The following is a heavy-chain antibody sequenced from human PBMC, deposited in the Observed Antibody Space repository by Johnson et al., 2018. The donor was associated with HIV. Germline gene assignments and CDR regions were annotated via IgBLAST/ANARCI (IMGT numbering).Heavy chain of an antibody. CDR2: INWNGGST. CDR3: ASDEGSAWTFDAFVI. CDR1: GFTFDDYG. V-gene: IGHV3-20*04. D-gene: IGHD6-19*01. J-gene: IGHJ3*02. Sequence: VQLVESVGGVVRPGGSLRLSCAASGFTFDDYGMSWVRQAPGKGLEWVSGINWNGGSTGYADSVKGRFTISRDNAKNSLYLQMNSLRTEDTAVYYCASDEGSAWTFDAFVIWGQGTMVAVSS.